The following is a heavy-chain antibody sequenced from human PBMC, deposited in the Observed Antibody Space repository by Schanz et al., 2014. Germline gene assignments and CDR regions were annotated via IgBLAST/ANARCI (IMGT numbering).Heavy chain of an antibody. V-gene: IGHV3-15*01. J-gene: IGHJ6*02. CDR1: GFTFNYVW. CDR2: IRSKADGGTT. Sequence: EVQLVESGGGLISPGGSLRLSCVASGFTFNYVWMSWVRQAPGKGLEWVGRIRSKADGGTTDYAAPVKGRFTISRDDSKNTLFLQINSLKTEDTAVYYCARGASRDYFAMDVWGQGTTVTVSS. CDR3: ARGASRDYFAMDV.